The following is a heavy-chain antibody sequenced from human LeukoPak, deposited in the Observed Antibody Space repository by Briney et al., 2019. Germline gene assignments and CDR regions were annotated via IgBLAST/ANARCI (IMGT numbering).Heavy chain of an antibody. D-gene: IGHD3-22*01. J-gene: IGHJ4*02. CDR3: ARVGDSSGYYHVDY. CDR2: VNWNGGNT. CDR1: GFTFGDYA. V-gene: IGHV3-20*01. Sequence: GGSLRLSCTASGFTFGDYAMSWVRQAPGKGLEWVSGVNWNGGNTDYADSVKGRFTISRDNAKNSLHLQMNSLRAEDTALYHCARVGDSSGYYHVDYWGQGILVTVSS.